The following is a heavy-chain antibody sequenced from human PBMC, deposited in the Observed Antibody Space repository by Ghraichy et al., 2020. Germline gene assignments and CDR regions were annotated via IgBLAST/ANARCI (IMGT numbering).Heavy chain of an antibody. CDR3: SRIPSSSVWSPFEYGMDV. CDR1: GFPFPDYT. Sequence: GGSLRLSCIGSGFPFPDYTVGWFRQAPGEGLEWVGFIRSKLYGGTAEYAASLKDRFNISRDDSKSIAYLQLFSLKTEDTAVYYCSRIPSSSVWSPFEYGMDVWGQGTSVNVSS. D-gene: IGHD6-13*01. CDR2: IRSKLYGGTA. V-gene: IGHV3-49*03. J-gene: IGHJ6*02.